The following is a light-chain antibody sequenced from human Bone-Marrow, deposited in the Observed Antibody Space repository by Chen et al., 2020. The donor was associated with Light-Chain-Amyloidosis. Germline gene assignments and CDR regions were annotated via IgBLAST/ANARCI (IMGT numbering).Light chain of an antibody. CDR3: QQYANSPIT. CDR1: QSVCNNF. Sequence: EIALTQSPGTLSVSPGERTTLFCRASQSVCNNFLAWYQQKPGQSPRLLIYRASARATGTPDRFSGSGSGTDFTLTGTRLEPDDSAVYYCQQYANSPITFGQGTRLEIK. CDR2: RAS. V-gene: IGKV3-20*01. J-gene: IGKJ5*01.